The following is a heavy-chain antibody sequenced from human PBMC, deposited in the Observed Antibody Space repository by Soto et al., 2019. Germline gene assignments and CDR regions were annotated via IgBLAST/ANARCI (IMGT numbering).Heavy chain of an antibody. D-gene: IGHD2-21*01. V-gene: IGHV3-23*01. J-gene: IGHJ3*02. CDR2: VSDNGGSRGGT. CDR3: ARAKAVVIAALDI. Sequence: PGGSLRLSCKASGFMFNNSSMTWVRQAPGQGVQWAASVSDNGGSRGGTYYADSVKGRFTISRDNSKNTLYLQLDSLTGADTAVYYCARAKAVVIAALDIWGQGTMVTVSS. CDR1: GFMFNNSS.